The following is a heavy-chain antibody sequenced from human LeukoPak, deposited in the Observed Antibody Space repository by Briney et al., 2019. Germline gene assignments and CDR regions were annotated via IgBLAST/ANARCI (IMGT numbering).Heavy chain of an antibody. D-gene: IGHD6-19*01. Sequence: GGSLRLSCAASGFTFNDYAMHWVRLAPGKGLEWVSGISGSGDNTYYADSVKGRFTISRDSSRDTLYLQMNSLRAEDTAVYYCAKSRSAVAVAGSNYWGQGTLVTVSS. V-gene: IGHV3-23*01. CDR2: ISGSGDNT. J-gene: IGHJ4*02. CDR3: AKSRSAVAVAGSNY. CDR1: GFTFNDYA.